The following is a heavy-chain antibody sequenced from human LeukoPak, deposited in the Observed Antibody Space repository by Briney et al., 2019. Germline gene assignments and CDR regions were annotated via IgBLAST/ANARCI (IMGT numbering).Heavy chain of an antibody. CDR1: GFTFSSYS. Sequence: HPGGSLRLSCAASGFTFSSYSMNSVRQAPGKGLGLVSYISSISSTIYYADSVKGRFTISRDNAKNSLYMQMNSLRAEDTAVYYCARVKWFGESWMGYYYYYMDVWGKGTTVIVSS. V-gene: IGHV3-48*01. D-gene: IGHD3-10*01. CDR2: ISSISSTI. J-gene: IGHJ6*03. CDR3: ARVKWFGESWMGYYYYYMDV.